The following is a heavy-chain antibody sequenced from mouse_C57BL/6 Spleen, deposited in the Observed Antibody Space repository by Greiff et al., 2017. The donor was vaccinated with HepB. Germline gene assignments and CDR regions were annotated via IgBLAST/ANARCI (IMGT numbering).Heavy chain of an antibody. CDR3: ARKYSNYAMDY. CDR2: ISGGGGNT. CDR1: GFTFSSYT. V-gene: IGHV5-9*01. J-gene: IGHJ4*01. Sequence: EVMLVESGGGLVKPGGSLKLSCAASGFTFSSYTMSWVRQTPEKRLEWVATISGGGGNTYYPDSVKGRFTISRDNAKNTLYLQMSSLRSEDTALYYCARKYSNYAMDYWGQGTSVTVSS. D-gene: IGHD2-5*01.